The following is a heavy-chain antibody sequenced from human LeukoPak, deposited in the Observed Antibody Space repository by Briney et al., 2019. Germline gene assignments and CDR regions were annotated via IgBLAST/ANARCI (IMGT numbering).Heavy chain of an antibody. CDR3: AREQGGGSGSYYNS. CDR2: ISSSSSTI. CDR1: GFTFRTYA. V-gene: IGHV3-48*01. D-gene: IGHD3-10*01. Sequence: GGSLRLSCAASGFTFRTYAMSWVRQAPGKGLEWVSYISSSSSTIYYADSVKGRFTISRDNAKNSLYLQMNSLRAEDTAVYYCAREQGGGSGSYYNSWGQGTLVTVSS. J-gene: IGHJ5*02.